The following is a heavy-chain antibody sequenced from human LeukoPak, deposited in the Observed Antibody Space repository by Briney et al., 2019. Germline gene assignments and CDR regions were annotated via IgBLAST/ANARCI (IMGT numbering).Heavy chain of an antibody. V-gene: IGHV3-33*01. Sequence: PGGSLRLSCEVSGFIFSNYGMHWVRQAPGKGLEWVALIWYDGRTKFHADSVKGRFTISRDNSANTLYLRMSSLRVEDTAVYYCAREWGHIAMAGGPGYWGQGALVTVSS. J-gene: IGHJ4*02. CDR2: IWYDGRTK. D-gene: IGHD6-19*01. CDR3: AREWGHIAMAGGPGY. CDR1: GFIFSNYG.